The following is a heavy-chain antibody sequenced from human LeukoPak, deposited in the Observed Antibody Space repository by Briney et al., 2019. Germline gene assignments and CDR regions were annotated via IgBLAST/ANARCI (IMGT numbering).Heavy chain of an antibody. CDR1: GFTFSSYA. CDR3: AKHVLRFLEWLPIDAFDI. D-gene: IGHD3-3*01. Sequence: GGSLRLSCAASGFTFSSYAMSWVRQAPGKGLEWVSAISGSGGSTYYADSVKGRFTISRDNSKNTLYLQMNSLRAEDTAVYYCAKHVLRFLEWLPIDAFDIWAKGQWSPSLQ. V-gene: IGHV3-23*01. J-gene: IGHJ3*02. CDR2: ISGSGGST.